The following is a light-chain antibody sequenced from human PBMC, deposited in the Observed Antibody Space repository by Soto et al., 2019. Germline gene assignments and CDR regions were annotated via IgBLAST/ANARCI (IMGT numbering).Light chain of an antibody. CDR3: KQYGSPPPT. J-gene: IGKJ1*01. CDR2: GAS. CDR1: QSVSSSY. V-gene: IGKV3-20*01. Sequence: EIVLTQSPGTLSLSPGERATLSCRASQSVSSSYLAWYQQKPGQAPRLLIYGASSRATGIPDRFSGSGSGTDFTLTISRLEPEDFAVYYCKQYGSPPPTFGQGTKVDIK.